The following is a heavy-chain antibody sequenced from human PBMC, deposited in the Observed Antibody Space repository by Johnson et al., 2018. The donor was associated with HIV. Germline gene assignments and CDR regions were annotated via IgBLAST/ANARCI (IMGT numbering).Heavy chain of an antibody. CDR2: IYTGDST. CDR1: GFTVSASS. D-gene: IGHD2-15*01. Sequence: VQLVESGGGLIQPGGSLRLSCAASGFTVSASSMIWVRQAPGEGLKWVSLIYTGDSTSYADSVKGRFTISTDTSKNTLSLQMNSLRAEDTAVYYCAKSDCSGGSCYSVWRHAFDIWGQGTMVTVSS. CDR3: AKSDCSGGSCYSVWRHAFDI. V-gene: IGHV3-66*03. J-gene: IGHJ3*02.